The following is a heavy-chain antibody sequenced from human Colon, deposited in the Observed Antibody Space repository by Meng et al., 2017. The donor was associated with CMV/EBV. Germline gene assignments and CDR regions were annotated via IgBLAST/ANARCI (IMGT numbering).Heavy chain of an antibody. CDR2: ISSSSSYI. CDR3: ARSEYSSSSLLEYPTYFDY. Sequence: GESLKISCAASEFTFSSYSMNWVRQAPGKGLEWVSSISSSSSYIYYADSVKGRFTISRDNAKNSLYLQMNSLRAEDTAVYYCARSEYSSSSLLEYPTYFDYWGQGTLVTVSS. CDR1: EFTFSSYS. D-gene: IGHD6-6*01. V-gene: IGHV3-21*01. J-gene: IGHJ4*02.